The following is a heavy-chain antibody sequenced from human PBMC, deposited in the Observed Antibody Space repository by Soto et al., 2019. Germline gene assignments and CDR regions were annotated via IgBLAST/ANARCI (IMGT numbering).Heavy chain of an antibody. CDR3: ARFGRSWDFDY. Sequence: EVQLVESGGGLVQPGGSLRLSCAASGFSFSNYWLTWVRQAPGKGLEWVANIKQDGSEKYYADSVKGRFTISRDNAKNSLFLQMNSLRAEDTAVYYCARFGRSWDFDYWGQGTLATVSS. D-gene: IGHD3-10*01. V-gene: IGHV3-7*01. CDR2: IKQDGSEK. J-gene: IGHJ4*02. CDR1: GFSFSNYW.